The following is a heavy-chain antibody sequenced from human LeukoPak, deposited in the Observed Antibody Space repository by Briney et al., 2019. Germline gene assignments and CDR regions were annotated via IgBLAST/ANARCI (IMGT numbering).Heavy chain of an antibody. CDR1: GYTFTSYG. CDR2: ISAYNGNT. D-gene: IGHD5-18*01. Sequence: ASVKVSCKASGYTFTSYGISWVRQAPGQGLEWMGWISAYNGNTNYAQKLQGRVTMTKDTSTSTAYMELRSLRSDDTAVYYCARGGQLWEYYYYYGMDGWGQGTTVTVS. J-gene: IGHJ6*02. CDR3: ARGGQLWEYYYYYGMDG. V-gene: IGHV1-18*01.